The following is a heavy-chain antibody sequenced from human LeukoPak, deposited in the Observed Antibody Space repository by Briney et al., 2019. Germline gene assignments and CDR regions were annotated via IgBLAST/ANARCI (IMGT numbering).Heavy chain of an antibody. D-gene: IGHD1-26*01. CDR1: GYTFTGYY. J-gene: IGHJ4*02. CDR2: INPNSGGT. Sequence: ASVKVSCKASGYTFTGYYMHWVRQAPGQGLEWMGRINPNSGGTNYAQELQGRVTMTRDTSISTAYMELSRLRSDDTAVYYCARTIVGATRHDYWGQGTLVTVSS. CDR3: ARTIVGATRHDY. V-gene: IGHV1-2*06.